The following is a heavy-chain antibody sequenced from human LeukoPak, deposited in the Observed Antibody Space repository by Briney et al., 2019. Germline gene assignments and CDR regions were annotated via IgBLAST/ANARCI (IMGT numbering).Heavy chain of an antibody. Sequence: PGGSLRLSCAASGFTFSDYYMTWIRQAPGKGLEWVSYISSSSNNIHYANSVRGRFTISRDNAKNSVYLQMNSLRAEDTAVYYCAKDSYYDSSGYYALWGQGTLVTVSS. V-gene: IGHV3-11*01. CDR1: GFTFSDYY. D-gene: IGHD3-22*01. J-gene: IGHJ4*02. CDR3: AKDSYYDSSGYYAL. CDR2: ISSSSNNI.